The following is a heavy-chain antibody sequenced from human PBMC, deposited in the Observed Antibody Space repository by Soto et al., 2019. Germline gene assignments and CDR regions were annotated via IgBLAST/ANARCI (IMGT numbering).Heavy chain of an antibody. CDR2: IIPILGIA. CDR3: ARAQRGSSGPDY. J-gene: IGHJ4*02. CDR1: GGTFSSYT. D-gene: IGHD6-19*01. Sequence: QVQLVQSGAEVKTPGSSVKVSCKASGGTFSSYTISWVRQAPGQGLEWMGRIIPILGIANYAQKFQGRVTITADKSTSTAYMELSSLSSEDTAVYYGARAQRGSSGPDYLGQGTLVTVSS. V-gene: IGHV1-69*02.